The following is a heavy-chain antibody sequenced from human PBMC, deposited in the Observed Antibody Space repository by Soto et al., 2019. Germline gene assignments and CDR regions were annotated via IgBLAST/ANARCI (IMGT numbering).Heavy chain of an antibody. CDR2: IKFDGITA. D-gene: IGHD2-21*01. V-gene: IGHV3-74*01. Sequence: GGSLRLSCVASGFTFTAYWMHWVRQAPGQGLVWVSRIKFDGITASYADSVNGRFTISRDNAKNTVYLQMDSLRAEDTGTYYCARGIRNYYGADVWGQGTMVTVSS. CDR1: GFTFTAYW. CDR3: ARGIRNYYGADV. J-gene: IGHJ6*02.